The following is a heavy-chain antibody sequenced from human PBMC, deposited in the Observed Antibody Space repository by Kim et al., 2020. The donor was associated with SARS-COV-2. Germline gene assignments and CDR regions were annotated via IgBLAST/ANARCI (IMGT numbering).Heavy chain of an antibody. J-gene: IGHJ6*02. CDR1: GFTLSSYG. CDR2: ISGSGGST. V-gene: IGHV3-23*01. CDR3: AKGGCSGGSCYNLHYYYGLDV. D-gene: IGHD2-15*01. Sequence: GGSLRLSCAASGFTLSSYGMSWVRRAPGKGLQWVSAISGSGGSTYYADSVKGRFTISRDNSKNTLYLQMNSLRAEDTAVYYCAKGGCSGGSCYNLHYYYGLDVWGQGTTVTVSS.